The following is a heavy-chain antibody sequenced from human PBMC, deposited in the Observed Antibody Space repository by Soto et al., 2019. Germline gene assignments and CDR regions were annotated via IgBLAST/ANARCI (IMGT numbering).Heavy chain of an antibody. J-gene: IGHJ4*02. D-gene: IGHD3-3*01. V-gene: IGHV3-23*01. CDR3: AKARAQYYDFWSGYPVDY. CDR1: GISFSSYA. CDR2: ISGSGGST. Sequence: VASLRISFAACGISFSSYAMRIFRHAPGKGLEWVSAISGSGGSTYYADSVKGRFTISRDNSKNTLYLQMNSLRAEDTAVYYCAKARAQYYDFWSGYPVDYWGQGT.